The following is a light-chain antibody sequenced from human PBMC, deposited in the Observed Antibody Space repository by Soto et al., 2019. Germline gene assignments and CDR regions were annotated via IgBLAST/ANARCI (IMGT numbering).Light chain of an antibody. CDR1: KLEDKY. Sequence: SYELTQPPSVSVSPGQTASITCSGDKLEDKYACWYQQKPGQSPVLVMYQDNKRPSGIPERFSGSNSGNTATLTISGTQAMDEADYYCQAWDSRVVFGGGTKLTVL. J-gene: IGLJ3*02. CDR3: QAWDSRVV. CDR2: QDN. V-gene: IGLV3-1*01.